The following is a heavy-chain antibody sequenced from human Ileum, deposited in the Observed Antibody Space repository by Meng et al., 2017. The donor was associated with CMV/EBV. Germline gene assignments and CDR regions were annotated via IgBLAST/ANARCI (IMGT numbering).Heavy chain of an antibody. Sequence: GGSLRLSCAASGFTFSRYAMHWVRQAPGKGLEWVAFISYDENNKDYAKSVKGRFTISRDNSKNTLYVQMNSLSAEDTAVYSCARENLGYFDLWGRGTLVTVSS. CDR1: GFTFSRYA. CDR2: ISYDENNK. J-gene: IGHJ2*01. D-gene: IGHD1-26*01. CDR3: ARENLGYFDL. V-gene: IGHV3-30*04.